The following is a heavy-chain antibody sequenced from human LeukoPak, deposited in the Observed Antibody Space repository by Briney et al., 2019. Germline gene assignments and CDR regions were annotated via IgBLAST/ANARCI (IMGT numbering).Heavy chain of an antibody. D-gene: IGHD6-19*01. J-gene: IGHJ6*02. CDR1: GFTFDDYA. Sequence: PGRSLKLSCAASGFTFDDYAMHWVRQAPGKGLEWVSGISWNSGSIGYADSVKGRFTISRDNAKNSLYLQMNSLRAEDTALYYCAKDRSSGWLYYYYYGMDVWGQGTTVTVSS. CDR3: AKDRSSGWLYYYYYGMDV. CDR2: ISWNSGSI. V-gene: IGHV3-9*01.